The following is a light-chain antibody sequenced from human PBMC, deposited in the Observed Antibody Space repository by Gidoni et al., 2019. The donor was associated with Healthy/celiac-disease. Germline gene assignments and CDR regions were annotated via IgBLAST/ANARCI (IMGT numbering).Light chain of an antibody. CDR1: SSNIGAGYD. CDR2: GNS. J-gene: IGLJ1*01. V-gene: IGLV1-40*01. Sequence: QSVLTQPPSVSGAPGQRVTTSCTGSSSNIGAGYDVHWYQQLPGTAPKLLIYGNSNRPSGVPDRFSGAKSGTSASLAITGLQAKDEADYYCQSYDSSLSGYVFGTGTKVTVL. CDR3: QSYDSSLSGYV.